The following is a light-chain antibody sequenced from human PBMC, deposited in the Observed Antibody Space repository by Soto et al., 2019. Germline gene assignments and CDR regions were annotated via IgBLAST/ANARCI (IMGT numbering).Light chain of an antibody. CDR1: SSIIGSYY. CDR3: GTWDSSLSAGV. V-gene: IGLV1-51*01. Sequence: QSVLTQPPSVSAAPGQRVTISCSGGSSIIGSYYVSWYQQLPGTAPKLLIYDNNYRPSGIPDRFSVYKSGTSATLVITGLQTGDEADYYCGTWDSSLSAGVFGGGTKLTVL. J-gene: IGLJ2*01. CDR2: DNN.